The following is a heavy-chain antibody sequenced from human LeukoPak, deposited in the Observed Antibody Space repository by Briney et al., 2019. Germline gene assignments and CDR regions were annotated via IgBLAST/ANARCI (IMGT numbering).Heavy chain of an antibody. Sequence: ASVKVSCKASEYTFTSYYMHWVRQAPGQGLEWMGIINPSGGSTSYAQKFQGRVTMTRDMSTSTVYMELSSLRSEDTAVYYCAREVRETDAFDIWGQGTMVTVSS. CDR3: AREVRETDAFDI. CDR2: INPSGGST. CDR1: EYTFTSYY. D-gene: IGHD2-21*01. J-gene: IGHJ3*02. V-gene: IGHV1-46*01.